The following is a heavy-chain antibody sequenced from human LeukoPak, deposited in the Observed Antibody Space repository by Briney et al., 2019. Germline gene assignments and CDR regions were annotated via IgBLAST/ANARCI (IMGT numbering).Heavy chain of an antibody. CDR2: INPNSGGT. J-gene: IGHJ5*02. V-gene: IGHV1-2*02. D-gene: IGHD3-22*01. CDR1: GYTFTGYY. Sequence: RASVKVSCKASGYTFTGYYMHWVRQAPGQGLEWMGWINPNSGGTSYAQKFQGRVTMTRDTSISTAYMELSRLRSDDTAVYYCAREDYYDSSGPNWFDPWGQGTLVTVSS. CDR3: AREDYYDSSGPNWFDP.